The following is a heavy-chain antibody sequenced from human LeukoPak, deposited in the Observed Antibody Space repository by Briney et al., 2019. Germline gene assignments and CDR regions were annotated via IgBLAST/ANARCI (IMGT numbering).Heavy chain of an antibody. J-gene: IGHJ4*03. D-gene: IGHD3-9*01. Sequence: GASVTVSCKASGYTFTSYDINWVRQATGQGLEWMGWMNPNSGNTGYAQKFQGRVTMTRNTSISTAYMELSSLRSEDTAVYYCARGRGWDYDILTGYVVYWGQGTTVTVSS. V-gene: IGHV1-8*01. CDR1: GYTFTSYD. CDR2: MNPNSGNT. CDR3: ARGRGWDYDILTGYVVY.